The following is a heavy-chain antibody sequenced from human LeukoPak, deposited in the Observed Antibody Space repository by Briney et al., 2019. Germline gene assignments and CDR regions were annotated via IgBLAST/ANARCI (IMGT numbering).Heavy chain of an antibody. Sequence: GESLRLSCAASGFTFSNAWMSWVRQAPGKGLEWVGRIKGKTDGGTTDYAAPVKGRFTISRDDSKNTLYLQMNSLKTEDTAVYYCTTDFSYYYDSSGQDAFDIWGQGTMVTVSS. CDR2: IKGKTDGGTT. CDR1: GFTFSNAW. J-gene: IGHJ3*02. CDR3: TTDFSYYYDSSGQDAFDI. D-gene: IGHD3-22*01. V-gene: IGHV3-15*01.